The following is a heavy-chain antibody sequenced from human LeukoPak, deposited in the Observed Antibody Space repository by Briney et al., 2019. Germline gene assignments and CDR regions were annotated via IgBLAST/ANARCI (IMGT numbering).Heavy chain of an antibody. CDR3: ARRRGGFGEGEFDY. CDR1: GVSISGFY. CDR2: SHTGGSI. J-gene: IGHJ4*02. V-gene: IGHV4-4*08. D-gene: IGHD3-10*01. Sequence: SSETLSLTCTVSGVSISGFYWNWIRQPPRKGLEWVGYSHTGGSISSNPSLNSRVAFSMDTSKNQVSLRLNSVTATDTAVYYRARRRGGFGEGEFDYWGQGIPVTVST.